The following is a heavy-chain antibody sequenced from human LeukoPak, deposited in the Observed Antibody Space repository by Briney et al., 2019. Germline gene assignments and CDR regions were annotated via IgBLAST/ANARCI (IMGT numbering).Heavy chain of an antibody. V-gene: IGHV3-23*01. CDR2: ISGSGGST. D-gene: IGHD2-15*01. J-gene: IGHJ3*02. CDR3: AKGRNIVVVVAAGDFDI. CDR1: GFTFSSYA. Sequence: GSLRLSCAASGFTFSSYAMSWVRQAPGKGLERVSAISGSGGSTYYADSVKGRFTISRDNSKNTLYLQMNSLRAEDTAVYYCAKGRNIVVVVAAGDFDIWGQGTMVTVSS.